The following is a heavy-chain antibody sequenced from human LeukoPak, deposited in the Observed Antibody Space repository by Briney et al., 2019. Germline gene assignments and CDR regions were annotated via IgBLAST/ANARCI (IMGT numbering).Heavy chain of an antibody. D-gene: IGHD4-17*01. CDR2: ISDSGGST. Sequence: GGSLRLSCAASGFMFSSYAMSWVRQAPGKGLEWVSVISDSGGSTYYADSVKGRFTISRDNSKNTLYLQMNSLRAEDTAVYYCAKDGTVTTRGSWFDSWGQGTLVTVSS. J-gene: IGHJ5*01. CDR1: GFMFSSYA. CDR3: AKDGTVTTRGSWFDS. V-gene: IGHV3-23*01.